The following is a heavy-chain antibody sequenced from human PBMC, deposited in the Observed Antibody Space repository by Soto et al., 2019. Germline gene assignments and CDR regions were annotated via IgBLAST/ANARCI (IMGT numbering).Heavy chain of an antibody. CDR1: GFTFSSYG. D-gene: IGHD3-3*01. V-gene: IGHV3-30*18. Sequence: QLGGPLRLSCAASGFTFSSYGMHWVRQAPGKGLEWVAVISYDGNNKYYADSVKGRFTISRDNSKNTLYLQMNSLRAEDTTVYYCAKGFYIYDLSYYYCMDVWGKGTTVTVS. CDR3: AKGFYIYDLSYYYCMDV. J-gene: IGHJ6*03. CDR2: ISYDGNNK.